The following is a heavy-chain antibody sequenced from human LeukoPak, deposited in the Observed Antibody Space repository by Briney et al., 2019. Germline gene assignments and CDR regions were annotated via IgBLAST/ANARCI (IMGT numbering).Heavy chain of an antibody. Sequence: GWSLRLSCAASGFTVSSNYMTWLRQAPGKGLEWVSVIYGGGTTYYADTVKGKFTISRDNYKNTLYLQMNSLRVEDTAVYYCARDRVETAMGPQFRTYYYYGMDVWGQGTTVTVSS. CDR3: ARDRVETAMGPQFRTYYYYGMDV. J-gene: IGHJ6*02. V-gene: IGHV3-66*01. CDR1: GFTVSSNY. D-gene: IGHD5-18*01. CDR2: IYGGGTT.